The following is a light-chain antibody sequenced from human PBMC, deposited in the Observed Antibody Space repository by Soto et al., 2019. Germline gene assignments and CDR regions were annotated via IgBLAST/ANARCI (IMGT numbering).Light chain of an antibody. CDR1: QSISSW. J-gene: IGKJ1*01. CDR2: DAS. Sequence: DIQMTQSTSTLSASVGDRVTITCRASQSISSWLAWYQQKPGKAPKLLIYDASSLESGVPSRFSGSGSGTEFTLTISSLKPDDFATYYCQQYNSRAFGQGTKVEIK. CDR3: QQYNSRA. V-gene: IGKV1-5*01.